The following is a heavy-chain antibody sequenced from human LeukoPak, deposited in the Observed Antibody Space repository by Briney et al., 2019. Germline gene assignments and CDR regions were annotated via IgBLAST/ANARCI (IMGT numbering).Heavy chain of an antibody. D-gene: IGHD2-2*01. CDR3: ARTQHCSSTSCPHGLDS. J-gene: IGHJ4*02. CDR1: GGSLSGLY. CDR2: LYQGGST. V-gene: IGHV4-30-2*06. Sequence: SETLSLTCAVYGGSLSGLYWNWIRQSPGKGLEYIGYLYQGGSTYYNPSLSSRVTISGDRSKNHFFLTLTSVTAADTAVYYCARTQHCSSTSCPHGLDSWGQGTLVTVSS.